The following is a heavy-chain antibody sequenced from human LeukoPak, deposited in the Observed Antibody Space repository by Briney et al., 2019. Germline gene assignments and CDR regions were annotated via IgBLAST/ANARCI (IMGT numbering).Heavy chain of an antibody. CDR3: ARGRGYSSSWHFDY. V-gene: IGHV1-2*02. CDR2: INPNSGGT. CDR1: GYTFTGYY. Sequence: ASVKVSCKASGYTFTGYYMHWVRQAPGQGREWMGWINPNSGGTNYAQKFQGRVTMTRDTSISTAYMELSRLRSDDTAVYYCARGRGYSSSWHFDYWGQGTLVTVSS. J-gene: IGHJ4*02. D-gene: IGHD6-13*01.